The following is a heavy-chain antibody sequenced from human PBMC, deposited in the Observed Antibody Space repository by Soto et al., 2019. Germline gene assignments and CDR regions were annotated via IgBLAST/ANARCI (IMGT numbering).Heavy chain of an antibody. CDR2: IIPIFGTA. CDR1: GGTFSSYA. D-gene: IGHD1-26*01. CDR3: ARDRLGATGDY. V-gene: IGHV1-69*05. J-gene: IGHJ4*02. Sequence: SVKVSCKASGGTFSSYAISWVRQAPGQGLEWMGGIIPIFGTANYAQKLQGRVTMTTDTSTSTAYMELRSLRSDDTAVYYCARDRLGATGDYWGQGTLVTVSS.